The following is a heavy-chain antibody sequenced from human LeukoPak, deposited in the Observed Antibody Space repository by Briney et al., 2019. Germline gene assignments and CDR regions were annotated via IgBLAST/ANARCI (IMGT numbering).Heavy chain of an antibody. V-gene: IGHV4-31*03. Sequence: SETLSLTCTVSGGSISSGGYYWSWIRQHPGKGLEWIGYIYYSRSTYYHPSLKSRVTISVDTSKNQFSLKLSSVTAADTAVYYCARRLADRYSYFDYWGQGTLVTVSS. CDR2: IYYSRST. CDR3: ARRLADRYSYFDY. D-gene: IGHD3-9*01. J-gene: IGHJ4*02. CDR1: GGSISSGGYY.